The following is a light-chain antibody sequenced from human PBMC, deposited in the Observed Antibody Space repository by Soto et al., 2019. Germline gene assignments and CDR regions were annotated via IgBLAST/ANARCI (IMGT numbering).Light chain of an antibody. CDR2: GAS. V-gene: IGKV3-20*01. J-gene: IGKJ2*01. CDR1: QSVSSNY. Sequence: DIVLTQSPGTLSLSAGERATLSCRASQSVSSNYLAWYQQKPGQAPRLLIYGASSRATGIPDRFSGSGSGTDFTLTITGLEPEESAVYYCQQSDRSPYTFGQGTKLEIK. CDR3: QQSDRSPYT.